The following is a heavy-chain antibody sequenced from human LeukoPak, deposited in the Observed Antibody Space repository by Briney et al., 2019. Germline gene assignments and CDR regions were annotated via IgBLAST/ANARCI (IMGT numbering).Heavy chain of an antibody. Sequence: PGGSLRLSCAASGFTFTTYWMGWVRPAPGKGLEWVANIKQDGSEQYYVDSVKGRFTISRDNAKNSLSLQMNSLRAEDTAVYYCARDNYGSGRDYYYYYMDVWGKGTTVTISS. CDR3: ARDNYGSGRDYYYYYMDV. D-gene: IGHD3-10*01. CDR2: IKQDGSEQ. CDR1: GFTFTTYW. V-gene: IGHV3-7*01. J-gene: IGHJ6*03.